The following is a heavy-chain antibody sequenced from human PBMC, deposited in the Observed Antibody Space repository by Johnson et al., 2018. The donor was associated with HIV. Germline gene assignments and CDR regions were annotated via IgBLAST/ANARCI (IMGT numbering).Heavy chain of an antibody. CDR1: GFTFSSYA. V-gene: IGHV3-30*14. CDR2: ISYDGSNQ. CDR3: ASGGPLSGSDECCFDV. Sequence: QVQLVESGGGVVQPGRSLRLSCAASGFTFSSYAMHWVRQAPGKGLEWVAVISYDGSNQYYADSVKGRFTISRDNSKNTLCLQMNSLRVEDTPVSSCASGGPLSGSDECCFDVWGQGTMVTVSS. J-gene: IGHJ3*01. D-gene: IGHD1-26*01.